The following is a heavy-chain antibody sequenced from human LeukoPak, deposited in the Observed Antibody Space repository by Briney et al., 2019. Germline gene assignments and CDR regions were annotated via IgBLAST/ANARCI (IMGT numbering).Heavy chain of an antibody. J-gene: IGHJ4*02. CDR3: ARGGRIAGDNGNLDY. V-gene: IGHV4-34*01. Sequence: PSETLSLTCVVYRGSFSGYYWSWIRQPPGKGLEWIGEINHSGSTNYNPSFKSRVTISVDTSKNQFSLKLSSVTAADTSVYYCARGGRIAGDNGNLDYWGQGNLVTVSS. CDR2: INHSGST. CDR1: RGSFSGYY. D-gene: IGHD1-26*01.